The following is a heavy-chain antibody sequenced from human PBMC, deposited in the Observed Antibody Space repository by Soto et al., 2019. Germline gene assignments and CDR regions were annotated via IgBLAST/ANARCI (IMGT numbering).Heavy chain of an antibody. D-gene: IGHD2-2*01. CDR2: MNPNSGNT. J-gene: IGHJ6*03. Sequence: QVQLVQSGAEVKKPGASVKVSCKASGYTFSNYDINWVRQATGQGLEWMGWMNPNSGNTGYAQQFQGRVTMTRETSISTAYMELSSLRSEDTAVYYCAKVVRGNCRSIRCRLQGNEFYYYMDVWGKGTTVTVSS. V-gene: IGHV1-8*01. CDR1: GYTFSNYD. CDR3: AKVVRGNCRSIRCRLQGNEFYYYMDV.